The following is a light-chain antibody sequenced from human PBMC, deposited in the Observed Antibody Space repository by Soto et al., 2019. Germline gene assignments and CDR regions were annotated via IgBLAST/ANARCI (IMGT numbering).Light chain of an antibody. CDR3: QQSYGTPWT. CDR1: QSISNH. Sequence: DLQMTQSPSSLSASVRDRITITCRASQSISNHLNWYQQKPGKGPNLLIYAASSLQRGVPSRFSGSGSGRDFVLTISSLQPEDSATYYCQQSYGTPWTFGQGTKV. V-gene: IGKV1-39*01. CDR2: AAS. J-gene: IGKJ1*01.